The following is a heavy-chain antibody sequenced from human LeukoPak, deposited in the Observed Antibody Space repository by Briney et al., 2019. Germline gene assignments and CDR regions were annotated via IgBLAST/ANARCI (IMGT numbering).Heavy chain of an antibody. CDR1: GVSISNYY. CDR2: SHKSGST. D-gene: IGHD3-16*02. Sequence: ASETLSLTCTVSGVSISNYYWTWIRQSPGKTLEWIGGSHKSGSTHYNPSLRSRVTISVDTSKSQFSMKLNSVTAPDTAVYYCARLIGLGEVSPYFDFWGQGRLVTVSS. CDR3: ARLIGLGEVSPYFDF. J-gene: IGHJ4*02. V-gene: IGHV4-59*01.